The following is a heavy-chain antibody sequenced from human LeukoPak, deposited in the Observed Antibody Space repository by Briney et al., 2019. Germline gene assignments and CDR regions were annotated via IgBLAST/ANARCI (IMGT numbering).Heavy chain of an antibody. CDR2: IWSDGSNK. J-gene: IGHJ4*02. D-gene: IGHD4-17*01. CDR3: ASIESMTTPDY. V-gene: IGHV3-33*01. Sequence: GGSLRLSCAASGFTFSSYGMHWVRQAPGKGLEWVAVIWSDGSNKYYADSVKGRFTISRDNSKNTLYLQMNSLRAEDTAVYYCASIESMTTPDYWGQGTLVTVSS. CDR1: GFTFSSYG.